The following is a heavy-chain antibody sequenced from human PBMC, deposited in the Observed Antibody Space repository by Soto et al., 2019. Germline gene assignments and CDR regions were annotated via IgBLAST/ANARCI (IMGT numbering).Heavy chain of an antibody. CDR1: GFTFSSFG. J-gene: IGHJ4*02. D-gene: IGHD6-19*01. CDR2: IWYDGSNK. Sequence: GGSLRLSCAASGFTFSSFGMHWVRQAPGKGLEWVAVIWYDGSNKYYADSVKGRFTISRDNSKNTLYLQMNSLRAEDTAIYYCAKSHPITVISLDSWGQGTLVTVSS. CDR3: AKSHPITVISLDS. V-gene: IGHV3-33*06.